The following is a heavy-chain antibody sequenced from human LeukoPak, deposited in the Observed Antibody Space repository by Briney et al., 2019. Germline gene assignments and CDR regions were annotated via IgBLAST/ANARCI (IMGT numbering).Heavy chain of an antibody. CDR2: ISSSSSYI. CDR1: GFTFSSYT. Sequence: PGGSLRLSCAASGFTFSSYTMIWVRQAPGKGLEWVSSISSSSSYIYYADSVKGRFTISRDNAKNSLYLQMNSLRAEDTAVYYCARGGEEIVVVPAAEPFDYWGQGTLVTVSS. D-gene: IGHD2-2*01. V-gene: IGHV3-21*01. CDR3: ARGGEEIVVVPAAEPFDY. J-gene: IGHJ4*02.